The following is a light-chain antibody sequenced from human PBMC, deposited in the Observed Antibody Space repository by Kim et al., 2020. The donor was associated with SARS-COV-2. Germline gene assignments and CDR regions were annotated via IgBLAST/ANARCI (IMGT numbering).Light chain of an antibody. CDR1: QTIYSF. CDR3: QQSYSTPWS. Sequence: DIHMTQSPSSVSASVGDRVTITCRTSQTIYSFLNWYLQKPGKAPTLLIFAASNLQVGVPSRFSGSRSGTDFPLTINSLRPEDCATYYCQQSYSTPWSFGQGTKVYIK. CDR2: AAS. V-gene: IGKV1-39*01. J-gene: IGKJ1*01.